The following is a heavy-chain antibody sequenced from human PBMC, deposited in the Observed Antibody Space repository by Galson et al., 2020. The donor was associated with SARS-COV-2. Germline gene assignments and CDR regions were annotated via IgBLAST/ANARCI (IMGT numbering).Heavy chain of an antibody. CDR2: ISYDGSNK. J-gene: IGHJ4*02. CDR1: GFTFSSYA. Sequence: GGSLRLSCAASGFTFSSYAMHWVRQAPGKGLEWVAVISYDGSNKYYADSVKGRFTISRDNSKNTLYLQMNSLRAEDTAVYYCARDSGGYNSYWGQGTLVTVSS. V-gene: IGHV3-30-3*01. D-gene: IGHD5-12*01. CDR3: ARDSGGYNSY.